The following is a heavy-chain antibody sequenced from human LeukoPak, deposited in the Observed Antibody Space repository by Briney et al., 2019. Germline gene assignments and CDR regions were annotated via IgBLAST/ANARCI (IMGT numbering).Heavy chain of an antibody. CDR2: ISSSSSYI. D-gene: IGHD3-16*02. J-gene: IGHJ5*02. Sequence: GGSLILSCATSGFTFSTYGIHWVRQAPGKGLEWVSSISSSSSYIYYADSVKGRFTISRDNAKNSLYLQMNSLRAEDTAVYYCARATGDYVWGSYRPNWFDPWGRGTLVTVSS. CDR3: ARATGDYVWGSYRPNWFDP. CDR1: GFTFSTYG. V-gene: IGHV3-21*01.